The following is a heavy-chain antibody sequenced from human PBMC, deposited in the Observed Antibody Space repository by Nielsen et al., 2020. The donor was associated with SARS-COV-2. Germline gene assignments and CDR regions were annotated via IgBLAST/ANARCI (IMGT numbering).Heavy chain of an antibody. J-gene: IGHJ6*02. V-gene: IGHV3-21*04. CDR3: ARPYDSSGYYYYGMDV. CDR2: ISGGSGNT. CDR1: GFTFSNYA. Sequence: GGSLRLSCAASGFTFSNYAMSWVRQAPGKGLEWVSTISGGSGNTYYADSVKGRFTISRDNAKNSLYLQMNSLRAEDTAVYYCARPYDSSGYYYYGMDVWGQGTTVTVSS. D-gene: IGHD3-22*01.